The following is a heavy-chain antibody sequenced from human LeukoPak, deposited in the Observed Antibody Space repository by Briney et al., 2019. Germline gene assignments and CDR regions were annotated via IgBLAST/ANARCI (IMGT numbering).Heavy chain of an antibody. CDR3: AKEWRTAVVPAAWGDAFDI. V-gene: IGHV3-23*01. CDR2: ISGSGGST. D-gene: IGHD2-2*01. Sequence: GGSLRLSCAASGFTFSSYAMSWVRQAPGKGLEWVSAISGSGGSTYYADSVKGRFTISRDNSKNTLYLQMNSLRAEDTAVYYCAKEWRTAVVPAAWGDAFDIWGQGRMVTVSS. J-gene: IGHJ3*02. CDR1: GFTFSSYA.